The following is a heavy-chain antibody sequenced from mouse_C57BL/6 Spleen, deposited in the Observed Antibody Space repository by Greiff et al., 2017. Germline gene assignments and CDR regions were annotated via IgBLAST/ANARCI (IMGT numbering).Heavy chain of an antibody. CDR1: GYTFTSYG. V-gene: IGHV1-81*01. D-gene: IGHD1-1*01. CDR3: ARGPHYYGSSYVHYFDY. CDR2: IYPRSGNT. J-gene: IGHJ2*01. Sequence: VKLQHSGAELARPGASVKLSCKASGYTFTSYGISWVKQRTGQGLEWIGEIYPRSGNTYYNEKFKGKATLTADKSSSTAYMELRSLTSEDSAVYFCARGPHYYGSSYVHYFDYWGQGTTLTVSS.